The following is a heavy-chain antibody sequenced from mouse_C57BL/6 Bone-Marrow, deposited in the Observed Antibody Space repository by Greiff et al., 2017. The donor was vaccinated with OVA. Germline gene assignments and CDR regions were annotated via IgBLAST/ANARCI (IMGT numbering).Heavy chain of an antibody. J-gene: IGHJ1*03. D-gene: IGHD1-1*01. V-gene: IGHV1-64*01. Sequence: QVQLQQSGAELVKPGASVKLSCKASGYTFTSYWMHWVKQRPGQGLEWIGMIHPNSGSTNYNEKFKSKATLTVDKSSSTAYMQLSSLTSEDSVVYYCASLYYYGSSPYWYFDVWGTGTTVTVSS. CDR2: IHPNSGST. CDR3: ASLYYYGSSPYWYFDV. CDR1: GYTFTSYW.